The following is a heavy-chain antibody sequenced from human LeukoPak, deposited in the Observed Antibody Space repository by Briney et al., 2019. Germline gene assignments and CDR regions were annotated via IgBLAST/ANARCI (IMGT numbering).Heavy chain of an antibody. J-gene: IGHJ5*02. V-gene: IGHV4-4*02. CDR3: ARGNIVVVTAINWFDP. Sequence: SGTLSLTCAVSGGSISSSNWWSWVRQPPGKGLEWIGEIYHSGSTNYNPSLKSRVTISVDKSKNQFSLKLSSVTAADTAVHYCARGNIVVVTAINWFDPWGQGTLVTVSS. CDR2: IYHSGST. CDR1: GGSISSSNW. D-gene: IGHD2-21*02.